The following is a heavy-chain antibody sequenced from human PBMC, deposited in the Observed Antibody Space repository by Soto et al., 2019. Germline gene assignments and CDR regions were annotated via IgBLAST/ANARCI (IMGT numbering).Heavy chain of an antibody. CDR3: ASRIAVAGSFDY. V-gene: IGHV1-18*01. D-gene: IGHD6-19*01. CDR1: GYTFTSYG. Sequence: ASVKVSCKASGYTFTSYGISWVRQAPGQGLEWMGWISAYNGNTNYAQKLQGRVTMTTDTSTSTAYMELRSLRSDDTAVYYCASRIAVAGSFDYLGQGTLVTVSS. J-gene: IGHJ4*02. CDR2: ISAYNGNT.